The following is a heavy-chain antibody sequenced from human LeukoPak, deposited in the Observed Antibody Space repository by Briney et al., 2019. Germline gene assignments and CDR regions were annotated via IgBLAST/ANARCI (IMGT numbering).Heavy chain of an antibody. CDR2: INHSGST. J-gene: IGHJ5*02. D-gene: IGHD2-2*01. V-gene: IGHV4-34*01. Sequence: PSDTLSLTCAVYGGSFSGYYWSWIRQPPAKGLEWIGEINHSGSTNYNPSLKSRVTISVDTSKNQFSLKLSSVTAADTAVYYCARGLVVVPAASRAAIWFDPWGQGTLVTVSS. CDR1: GGSFSGYY. CDR3: ARGLVVVPAASRAAIWFDP.